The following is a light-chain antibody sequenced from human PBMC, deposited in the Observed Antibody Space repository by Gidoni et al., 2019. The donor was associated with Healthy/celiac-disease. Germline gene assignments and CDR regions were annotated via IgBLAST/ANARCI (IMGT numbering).Light chain of an antibody. Sequence: QSALTQPASVSGSPGQSITISCTGTSSDVGGYNYVSWYQQHPGKAPKLMIYEVSNRPPGVPDRFSGSKSGNTASLTISGLQAEDEADYYCSSYTSSSTPLYVFGTGTKVTVL. J-gene: IGLJ1*01. CDR2: EVS. CDR3: SSYTSSSTPLYV. CDR1: SSDVGGYNY. V-gene: IGLV2-14*01.